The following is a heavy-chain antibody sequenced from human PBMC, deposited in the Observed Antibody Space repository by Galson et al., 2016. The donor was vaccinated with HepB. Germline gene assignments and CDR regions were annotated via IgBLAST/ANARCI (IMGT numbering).Heavy chain of an antibody. J-gene: IGHJ6*04. CDR2: ISFDGSGE. CDR3: ARDPPGSDYGWDV. V-gene: IGHV3-33*02. Sequence: SLRLSCATSGFTFGSYEMHWVRQPPGKGLEWVAIISFDGSGEKYADSAKGRFTISRDNFQNTLFLQMSSLRVEDTAVYYCARDPPGSDYGWDVWGEGATVTVSS. CDR1: GFTFGSYE.